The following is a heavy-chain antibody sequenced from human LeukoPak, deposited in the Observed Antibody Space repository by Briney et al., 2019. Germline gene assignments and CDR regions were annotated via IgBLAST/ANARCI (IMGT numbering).Heavy chain of an antibody. Sequence: GESLKISCKGSGYSFTSYWIGWVRQMPGKGLEWMGIIYPGDSDTRYSPFFQGQVTISADKSISTAYLQWSSLKASDTAMYYCARRDSSSWYGTYFDYWGQGTLVTVSS. V-gene: IGHV5-51*01. CDR1: GYSFTSYW. D-gene: IGHD6-13*01. CDR2: IYPGDSDT. J-gene: IGHJ4*02. CDR3: ARRDSSSWYGTYFDY.